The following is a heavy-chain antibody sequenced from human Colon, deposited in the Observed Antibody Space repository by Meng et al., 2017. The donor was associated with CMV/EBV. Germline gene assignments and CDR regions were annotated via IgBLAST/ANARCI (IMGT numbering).Heavy chain of an antibody. CDR2: IRSKSDGGTT. J-gene: IGHJ6*02. V-gene: IGHV3-15*01. Sequence: GGSLRLSCIASGFTFSNAWMSWVRQAPGKGLEWVGRIRSKSDGGTTEYATPAKDRLIISRDDSANTLYLQVSSLKTDDTAVYYCATALRFLEPNNYYFGMAVWGQGTTVTVSS. CDR1: GFTFSNAW. CDR3: ATALRFLEPNNYYFGMAV. D-gene: IGHD3-3*01.